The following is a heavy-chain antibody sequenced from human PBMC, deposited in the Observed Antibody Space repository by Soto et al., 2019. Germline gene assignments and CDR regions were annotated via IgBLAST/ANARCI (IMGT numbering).Heavy chain of an antibody. CDR2: IIPIFGTA. CDR3: ARRRSDTAMAPYDY. Sequence: QVQLVQSGAEVKKPGSSVKVSCKASGGTFSSYAISWLRQAPGQGLEWMGGIIPIFGTANSAQKFQGRVKITADKSTSTAYMELGSVRSEDTAVYYCARRRSDTAMAPYDYWGQGTLVTVSS. CDR1: GGTFSSYA. D-gene: IGHD5-18*01. J-gene: IGHJ4*02. V-gene: IGHV1-69*06.